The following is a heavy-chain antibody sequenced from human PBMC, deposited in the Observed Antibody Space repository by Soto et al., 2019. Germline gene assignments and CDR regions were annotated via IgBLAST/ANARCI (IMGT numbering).Heavy chain of an antibody. D-gene: IGHD6-13*01. CDR2: INHSGST. J-gene: IGHJ4*02. CDR1: GGSFSGYY. CDR3: ARGAGIAAAAHQTNPYYFDY. V-gene: IGHV4-34*01. Sequence: SETLSLTCAVYGGSFSGYYWSWIRQPPGKGLEWIGEINHSGSTNYNPSLKSRVTISVDTSKNQFSLKLSSVTAADTAVYYCARGAGIAAAAHQTNPYYFDYWGQGTLVTVSS.